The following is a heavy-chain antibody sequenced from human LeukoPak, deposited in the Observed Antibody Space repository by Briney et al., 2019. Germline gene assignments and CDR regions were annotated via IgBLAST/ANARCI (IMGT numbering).Heavy chain of an antibody. V-gene: IGHV1-8*03. Sequence: ASVKVSCKASGYTFTSYDINWVRQATGQGLEWMGWMNPNSGNTGYAQKFQGRVTITRNTSISTAYMELSSLRSEDTAVYYCARQRAPWAFDIWGQGTMVTVSS. CDR2: MNPNSGNT. CDR1: GYTFTSYD. CDR3: ARQRAPWAFDI. J-gene: IGHJ3*02.